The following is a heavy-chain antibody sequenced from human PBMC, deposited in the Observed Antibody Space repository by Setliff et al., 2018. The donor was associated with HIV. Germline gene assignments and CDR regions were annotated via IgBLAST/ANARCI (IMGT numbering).Heavy chain of an antibody. CDR3: AREALHAGGWRGAFDI. J-gene: IGHJ3*02. CDR1: GYTFTNYY. Sequence: ASVKVSCKASGYTFTNYYMHWVRQAPGRGLEWMGIINPSGGGTTYAQTFQDRVTMSRDTSTSTVYMELSSLRSEDTAVYYCAREALHAGGWRGAFDIWGQGTMVTVSS. D-gene: IGHD6-19*01. V-gene: IGHV1-46*01. CDR2: INPSGGGT.